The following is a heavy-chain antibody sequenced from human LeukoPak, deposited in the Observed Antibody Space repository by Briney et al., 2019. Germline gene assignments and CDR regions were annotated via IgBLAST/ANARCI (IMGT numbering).Heavy chain of an antibody. V-gene: IGHV3-64D*06. CDR1: GFTFSSYA. Sequence: PGGSLRLSCSASGFTFSSYAMHWVRQAPGKGLEYVSAISSNGSSTYYADSVKGRFTISRDNSKNTLYLQMSSLRAEDTAVYYCVKSKYSSGWLVGYWGQGTLVTVSS. D-gene: IGHD6-19*01. CDR3: VKSKYSSGWLVGY. CDR2: ISSNGSST. J-gene: IGHJ4*02.